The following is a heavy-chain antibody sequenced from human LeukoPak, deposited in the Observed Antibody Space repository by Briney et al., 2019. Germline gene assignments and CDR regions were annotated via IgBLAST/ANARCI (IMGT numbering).Heavy chain of an antibody. CDR1: GFTFSNSW. CDR3: ARDRGPNTFDY. V-gene: IGHV3-7*01. CDR2: IKQDGSEK. J-gene: IGHJ4*02. Sequence: GGSLRLSCVASGFTFSNSWMIWVRQAPGKGPEWVASIKQDGSEKYYVDSVKGRFTISKDNAKNSLYLQMNSLRVEDMAIYYCARDRGPNTFDYWGQGTLVAVSS. D-gene: IGHD3-10*01.